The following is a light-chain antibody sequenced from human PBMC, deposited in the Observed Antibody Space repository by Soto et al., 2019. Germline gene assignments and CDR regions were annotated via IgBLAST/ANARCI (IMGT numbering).Light chain of an antibody. Sequence: EIVMTQSPATLSVSPGERATLSCRASQSVSNNLAWYQQKPGQAPRLLMYGASTRATGIPAKFSGSGSGTEFNLTVISLQSEDFAVYYCQLYNTWHRTFGQGTKVEIK. CDR1: QSVSNN. CDR3: QLYNTWHRT. CDR2: GAS. V-gene: IGKV3-15*01. J-gene: IGKJ1*01.